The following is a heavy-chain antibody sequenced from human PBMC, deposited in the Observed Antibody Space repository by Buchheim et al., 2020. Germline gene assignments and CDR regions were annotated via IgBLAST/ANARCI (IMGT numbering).Heavy chain of an antibody. V-gene: IGHV1-69*04. CDR2: IIPILGIA. J-gene: IGHJ4*02. D-gene: IGHD2-21*02. Sequence: QVQLVQSGAEVKKPGSSVKVSCKASGGTFSSYAISWVRQAPGQGLEWMGRIIPILGIANYAQKFQGRVTITADKSTSTAYLEMSSLRSGDTAVYYCAREDCGGDCYWYYWGQGTL. CDR1: GGTFSSYA. CDR3: AREDCGGDCYWYY.